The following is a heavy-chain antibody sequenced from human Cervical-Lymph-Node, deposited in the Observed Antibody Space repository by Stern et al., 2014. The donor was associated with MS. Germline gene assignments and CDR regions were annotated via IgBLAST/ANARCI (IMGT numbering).Heavy chain of an antibody. V-gene: IGHV3-7*01. J-gene: IGHJ4*02. D-gene: IGHD6-19*01. CDR3: ARDPGQDGAGWYYFDS. CDR1: GFTFSPYF. CDR2: IHQDGSQK. Sequence: EVQLVESGGDLVQPGGSLRLSCSASGFTFSPYFMSWVRQAPGKGLEWVAYIHQDGSQKYYVNSVKSRFTISRDNAKSSLYLHLNSLRAEDTAVYYCARDPGQDGAGWYYFDSWGQGTLVTVSS.